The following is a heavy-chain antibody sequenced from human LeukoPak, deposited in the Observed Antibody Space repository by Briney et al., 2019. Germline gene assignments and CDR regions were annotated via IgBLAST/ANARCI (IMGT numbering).Heavy chain of an antibody. D-gene: IGHD1-1*01. CDR2: IYYSGST. CDR3: ARHGVHKNYNY. Sequence: SETLSLTCIVSGGSISSSSYYWDWIRQAPGEGLEWIGSIYYSGSTYYNPSLKRRVTISVDTSKNQFSLKLSSVTAADTAVYYCARHGVHKNYNYWGQGTLVTVSS. V-gene: IGHV4-39*01. CDR1: GGSISSSSYY. J-gene: IGHJ4*02.